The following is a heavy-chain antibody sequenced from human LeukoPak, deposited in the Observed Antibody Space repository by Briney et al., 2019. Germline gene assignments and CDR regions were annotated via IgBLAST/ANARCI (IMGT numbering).Heavy chain of an antibody. CDR1: GGSISSSSYY. CDR3: AVLWFGESSYYFDY. D-gene: IGHD3-10*01. Sequence: SETLSLTCTVSGGSISSSSYYWGWIRQPPGKGLEWIGSIYYSGSTYYNPSLKSRVTISVDTSKNQFSLKLSSVTAADTAVYYCAVLWFGESSYYFDYWGQGTLVTVSS. CDR2: IYYSGST. J-gene: IGHJ4*02. V-gene: IGHV4-39*01.